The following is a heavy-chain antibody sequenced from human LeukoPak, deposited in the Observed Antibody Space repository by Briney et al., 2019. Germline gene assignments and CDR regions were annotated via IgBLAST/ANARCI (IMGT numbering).Heavy chain of an antibody. D-gene: IGHD2-21*02. CDR2: ISGSGSYI. V-gene: IGHV3-21*06. Sequence: GGSLRLSCAASGFTSSTYGMNWVRQAPGKGLEWVSYISGSGSYIYYADSLKGRFTVSRDNTNNSVYLQMNSLRAEDTSVYYCARSQGTLTSPFDYWGQGSLVTVSS. CDR1: GFTSSTYG. CDR3: ARSQGTLTSPFDY. J-gene: IGHJ4*02.